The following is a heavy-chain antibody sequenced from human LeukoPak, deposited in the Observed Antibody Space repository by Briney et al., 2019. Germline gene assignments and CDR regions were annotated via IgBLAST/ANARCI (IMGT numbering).Heavy chain of an antibody. J-gene: IGHJ4*02. Sequence: ASVKVSCKASGYTFTGYYMHWVRQAPGQGLEWMGWINPNSGGTNYAQKFQGRVTMTRGTSISTAYKELSRLRSDDTAVYYCARAVVVARYYFDYWGQGTLVTVSS. D-gene: IGHD2-15*01. CDR3: ARAVVVARYYFDY. V-gene: IGHV1-2*02. CDR2: INPNSGGT. CDR1: GYTFTGYY.